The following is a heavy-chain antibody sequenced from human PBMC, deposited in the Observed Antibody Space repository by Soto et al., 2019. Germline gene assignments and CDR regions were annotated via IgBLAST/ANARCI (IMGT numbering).Heavy chain of an antibody. V-gene: IGHV3-15*01. J-gene: IGHJ4*02. Sequence: EVQLVESGGGLVKPGGSLRLSCAASGFNFSNAWMSWVRQTPGKGLEWVGRIKSKTDAETTDYAAPVKGRFTISRDDSKNALYLQMNSLKTEDTAVYYCTTLYQGISNRGQGTLVTVSS. CDR2: IKSKTDAETT. CDR1: GFNFSNAW. CDR3: TTLYQGISN. D-gene: IGHD1-20*01.